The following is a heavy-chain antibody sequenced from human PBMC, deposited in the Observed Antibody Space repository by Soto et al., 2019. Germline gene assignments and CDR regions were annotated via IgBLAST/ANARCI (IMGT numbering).Heavy chain of an antibody. CDR3: ANTEPGYCSGGSCYSTTNY. D-gene: IGHD2-15*01. CDR1: GFTFSSYA. CDR2: ISGSGGST. V-gene: IGHV3-23*01. J-gene: IGHJ4*02. Sequence: GGSLRLSCAASGFTFSSYAMSWVRQAPGKGLEWVSAISGSGGSTYYADSVKGRFTMSRDNSKNTLYLQMNSLRAEDTAVYYCANTEPGYCSGGSCYSTTNYWGQGTLVTVSS.